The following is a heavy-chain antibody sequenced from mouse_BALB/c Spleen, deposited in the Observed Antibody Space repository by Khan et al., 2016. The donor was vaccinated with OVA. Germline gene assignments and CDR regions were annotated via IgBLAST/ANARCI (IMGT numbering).Heavy chain of an antibody. Sequence: VQLKQSGAELVKPGASVKLSCTASGFNIKDTYLHWVKQRPEQGLEWIGRIAPANGNTQYEPKFQGKGTITSDTSSNTTYLQLNSLTSEETAVYYCARPSYDPRDFEVWGAGTTVTVPS. V-gene: IGHV14-3*02. CDR3: ARPSYDPRDFEV. D-gene: IGHD2-3*01. J-gene: IGHJ1*01. CDR1: GFNIKDTY. CDR2: IAPANGNT.